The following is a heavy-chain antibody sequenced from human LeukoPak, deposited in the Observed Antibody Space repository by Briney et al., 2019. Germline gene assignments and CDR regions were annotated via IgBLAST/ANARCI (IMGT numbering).Heavy chain of an antibody. Sequence: SETLSLTCAVYGGSFSGYYWSWLRQPPGKGLEWIGEINHSGSTNYNPSLKSRVTISVDTSKNQFSLKLSSVTAADTAVYYCARAHIVVVVAATRLSNWFDPWGQGTLVTVSS. CDR3: ARAHIVVVVAATRLSNWFDP. CDR2: INHSGST. CDR1: GGSFSGYY. J-gene: IGHJ5*02. D-gene: IGHD2-15*01. V-gene: IGHV4-34*01.